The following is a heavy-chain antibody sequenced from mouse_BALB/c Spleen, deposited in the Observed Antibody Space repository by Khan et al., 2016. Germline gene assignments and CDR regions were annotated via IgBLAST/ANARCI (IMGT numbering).Heavy chain of an antibody. CDR1: GYTFTSYW. V-gene: IGHV1-7*01. J-gene: IGHJ3*01. CDR2: INPSTGYT. D-gene: IGHD3-1*01. CDR3: ARMGYYAY. Sequence: VQLQESGAELAKPGASVKMSCKATGYTFTSYWMHWVKQRPGQGLEWIGYINPSTGYTEYNQKFKDKATLTADKSSSTAYMQLSSLTSEDSAVYFCARMGYYAYWGQGTLVTVSA.